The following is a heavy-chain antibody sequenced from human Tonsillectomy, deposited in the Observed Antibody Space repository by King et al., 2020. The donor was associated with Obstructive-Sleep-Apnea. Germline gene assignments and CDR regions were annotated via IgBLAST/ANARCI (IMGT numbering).Heavy chain of an antibody. Sequence: VQLVESGGVVVQPGGSLRLSCAASGFTFDDYAMHWVRQAPGKGLEWVSLISWDVGITYYADSVKGRFTISRDNSKNSLYLQMNSLRAEDTALYYCAKGVSDYFDYWGQGTLVTVSS. J-gene: IGHJ4*02. CDR3: AKGVSDYFDY. V-gene: IGHV3-43D*03. CDR1: GFTFDDYA. CDR2: ISWDVGIT.